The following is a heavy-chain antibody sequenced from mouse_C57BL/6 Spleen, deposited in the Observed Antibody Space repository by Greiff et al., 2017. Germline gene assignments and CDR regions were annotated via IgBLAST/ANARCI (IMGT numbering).Heavy chain of an antibody. J-gene: IGHJ4*01. CDR1: GFTFSDYG. CDR2: ISSGSSTI. Sequence: EVMLVESGGGLVKPGGSLKLSCAASGFTFSDYGMHWVRQAPEKGLEWVAYISSGSSTIYYADTVKGRFTISRDNAKNTLFLQMTSLRSEDTAMYYCARNWEDYAMDYWGQGTSVTVSS. D-gene: IGHD4-1*01. V-gene: IGHV5-17*01. CDR3: ARNWEDYAMDY.